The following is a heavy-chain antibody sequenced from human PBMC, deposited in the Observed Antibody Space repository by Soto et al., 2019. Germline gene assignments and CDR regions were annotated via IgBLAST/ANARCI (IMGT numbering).Heavy chain of an antibody. CDR1: GFTFSSYG. J-gene: IGHJ6*03. CDR2: ISYDGSNK. V-gene: IGHV3-30*18. D-gene: IGHD4-17*01. Sequence: WGSLRLSCAASGFTFSSYGMHWVRQAPGKGLEWVAVISYDGSNKYYADSVKGRFTISRDNSKNTLYLQMNSLRAEDTAVYYSAKDLYARLNYYYRDVWGKGTTVTVS. CDR3: AKDLYARLNYYYRDV.